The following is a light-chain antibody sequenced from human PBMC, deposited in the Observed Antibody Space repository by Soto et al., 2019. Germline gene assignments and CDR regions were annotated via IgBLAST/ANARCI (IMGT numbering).Light chain of an antibody. CDR1: SSDVGAYGY. V-gene: IGLV2-14*01. CDR3: SSYSSSSTLYV. Sequence: QSALTQPASVSGSPGQSITISCTGTSSDVGAYGYVSWYQQHPGKAPQLMIYEVTNRPSGISYRFSGSKSGNTASPTISGLQAEDEADYYCSSYSSSSTLYVFGTGTKVTVL. CDR2: EVT. J-gene: IGLJ1*01.